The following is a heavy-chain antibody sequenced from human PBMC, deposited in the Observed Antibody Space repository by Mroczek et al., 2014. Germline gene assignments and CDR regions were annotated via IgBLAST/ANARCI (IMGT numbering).Heavy chain of an antibody. CDR1: GGSISSYY. D-gene: IGHD6-6*01. V-gene: IGHV4-4*07. CDR2: IYTSGST. CDR3: ARGHRRGQLVLGVFDY. Sequence: QVQLQESGPGLVKPSETLSLTCTVSGGSISSYYWSWIRQPAGKGLEWIGRIYTSGSTNYNPSLKSRVTMSVDTSKNQFSLKLSSVTAADTAVYYCARGHRRGQLVLGVFDYWGQGTLVTVSS. J-gene: IGHJ4*02.